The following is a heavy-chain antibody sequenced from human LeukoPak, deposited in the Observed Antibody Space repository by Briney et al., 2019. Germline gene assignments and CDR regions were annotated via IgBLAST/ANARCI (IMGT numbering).Heavy chain of an antibody. CDR1: GGSFSGHY. V-gene: IGHV4-34*01. J-gene: IGHJ4*02. Sequence: SETLSLTCAVYGGSFSGHYWSWIRQLPGKGLEWIGEINHSGSTNYNPSLKSRVTILVDTSKNQFSLKVSSVTAADTAVYYCARARGEVAIDYWGQGTRVTVSS. D-gene: IGHD2-15*01. CDR2: INHSGST. CDR3: ARARGEVAIDY.